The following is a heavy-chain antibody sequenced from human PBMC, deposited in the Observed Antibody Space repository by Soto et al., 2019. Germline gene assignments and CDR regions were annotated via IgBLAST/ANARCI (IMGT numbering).Heavy chain of an antibody. Sequence: TLSLPGSVSVDSFTFYYCSWIRQSPGKGLEWIGYIYKSASTNYNPSLKSRVTISVDTSKNQFSLELSSVTAADTAVYYCARDSGITGTFDNWGQGTLVTVSS. V-gene: IGHV4-59*01. D-gene: IGHD1-20*01. CDR1: VDSFTFYY. CDR2: IYKSAST. J-gene: IGHJ4*02. CDR3: ARDSGITGTFDN.